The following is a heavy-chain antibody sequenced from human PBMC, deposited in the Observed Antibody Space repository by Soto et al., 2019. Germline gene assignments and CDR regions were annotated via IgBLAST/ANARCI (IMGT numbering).Heavy chain of an antibody. D-gene: IGHD3-22*01. Sequence: APVKVSCKASGYTFTSYHVHWVRQAPGQGLEWMGRIIPIFGTANYAQKFQGRVTITADESTSTAYMELSSLRSEDTAVYYCAGARLAPFLNWFDPWGQGTLVTVSS. CDR2: IIPIFGTA. V-gene: IGHV1-69*13. J-gene: IGHJ5*02. CDR1: GYTFTSYH. CDR3: AGARLAPFLNWFDP.